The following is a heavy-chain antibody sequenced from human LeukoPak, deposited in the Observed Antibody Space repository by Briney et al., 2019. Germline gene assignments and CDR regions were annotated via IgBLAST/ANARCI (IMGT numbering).Heavy chain of an antibody. J-gene: IGHJ5*02. V-gene: IGHV1-46*01. CDR1: GYTFTRNY. CDR2: INPTGSTA. D-gene: IGHD5-24*01. Sequence: ASVKVSCKSSGYTFTRNYMHWVRQAPGQGLEWVGLINPTGSTAWSAQKFRGRLTMTRDLSTTTDYMELSGLRLEDTAVYYCARDNSLEDMAWWFDPWGQGTLVIVSS. CDR3: ARDNSLEDMAWWFDP.